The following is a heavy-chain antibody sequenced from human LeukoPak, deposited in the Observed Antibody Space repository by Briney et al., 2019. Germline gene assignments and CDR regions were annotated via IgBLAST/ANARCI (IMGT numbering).Heavy chain of an antibody. CDR3: ARRYYYNLGSFPFDF. J-gene: IGHJ4*02. CDR2: IHYTGNT. CDR1: GDSMSSSNYY. V-gene: IGHV4-39*07. Sequence: SETLSLTCTVSGDSMSSSNYYWGWIRQPPGRGLEWIGNIHYTGNTYYNPSLNSRVTISEDTSKNQFYLNLSSVTAADTAVYYCARRYYYNLGSFPFDFCGQGTLVTVSS. D-gene: IGHD3-10*01.